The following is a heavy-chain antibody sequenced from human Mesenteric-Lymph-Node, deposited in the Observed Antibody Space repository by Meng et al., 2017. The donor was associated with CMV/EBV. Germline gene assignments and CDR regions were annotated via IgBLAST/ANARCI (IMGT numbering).Heavy chain of an antibody. J-gene: IGHJ3*02. CDR2: ISGGGGST. CDR3: AKDLRTLDAFDI. V-gene: IGHV3-23*01. Sequence: GGSLRLSCAASGFSFISYVMSWVRQAPGKGLEGVSGISGGGGSTYYADSVKGRFTISRDNPKSTLYLQMNSLRAEDTAVYYCAKDLRTLDAFDIWGQGTMVTVSS. CDR1: GFSFISYV. D-gene: IGHD3-10*01.